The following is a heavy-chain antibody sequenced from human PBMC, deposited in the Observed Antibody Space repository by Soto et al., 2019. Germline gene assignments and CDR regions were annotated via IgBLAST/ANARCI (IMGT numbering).Heavy chain of an antibody. CDR3: ARGGPESDIPLVQGLT. J-gene: IGHJ5*02. CDR2: IYNSGST. V-gene: IGHV4-4*02. Sequence: QVQLQESGPGLVRPSGTLFLTCAVSGGSMSRKYWWIWVRQPPGKGLEWIGEIYNSGSTNYSPSLKRLVRLSIYQSKYLFSLKLSSVTAADTAVYYCARGGPESDIPLVQGLTWGQGTLVTVSS. CDR1: GGSMSRKYW. D-gene: IGHD5-12*01.